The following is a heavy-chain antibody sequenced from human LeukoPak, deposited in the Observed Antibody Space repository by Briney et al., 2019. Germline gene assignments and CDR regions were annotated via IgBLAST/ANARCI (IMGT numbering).Heavy chain of an antibody. Sequence: QPGRSLRLSCAASGFTFSRSAMHWVRQVPGKGLEWVAIISYDGGNKYYADSVKGRFTISRDNSKNTLYLQMNSLRAEDTAVYFCVSLGYSSSSVRYWGQGTLVTVSS. J-gene: IGHJ4*02. CDR3: VSLGYSSSSVRY. CDR1: GFTFSRSA. V-gene: IGHV3-30*04. D-gene: IGHD6-6*01. CDR2: ISYDGGNK.